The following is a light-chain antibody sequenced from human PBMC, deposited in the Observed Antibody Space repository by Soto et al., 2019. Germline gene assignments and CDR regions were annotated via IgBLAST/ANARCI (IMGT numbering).Light chain of an antibody. J-gene: IGLJ7*01. V-gene: IGLV3-21*04. Sequence: SYELTQPPSVSGAPGKTARITCGGNNSGSKSVHWYQQKQGQAPVLVIYYDSDRPSGLPERFSGSNSGNTATLTISRVEDGDEADDYCQVWDSSSDHAVFGGGTQLTVL. CDR2: YDS. CDR1: NSGSKS. CDR3: QVWDSSSDHAV.